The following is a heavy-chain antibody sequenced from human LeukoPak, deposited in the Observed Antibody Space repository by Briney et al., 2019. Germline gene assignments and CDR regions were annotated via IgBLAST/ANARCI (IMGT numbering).Heavy chain of an antibody. CDR1: GYFFGTYG. V-gene: IGHV1-18*01. CDR2: ISAYTGNT. D-gene: IGHD5-24*01. J-gene: IGHJ4*02. CDR3: ARGDGYNGCDY. Sequence: GASMKVSCKTTGYFFGTYGISWVRQAPGQGLEWMGWISAYTGNTSYAQKFQGRVTMTTDTSTSTAYMELRSLRSDDTAVYYCARGDGYNGCDYWGQGTLVTVSS.